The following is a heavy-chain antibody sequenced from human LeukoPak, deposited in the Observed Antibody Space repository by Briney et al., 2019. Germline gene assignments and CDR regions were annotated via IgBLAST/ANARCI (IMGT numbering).Heavy chain of an antibody. CDR3: AKDIGVVMATITTHAFDI. Sequence: GGSLRLSCAASGFTFSSYAMSWVRQAPGKGLEWVSAISGSGGSTYYADSVKGRFTISRDNSKNTLYLQMNSLRAEDTAVYYCAKDIGVVMATITTHAFDIWGQGTMVTVSS. CDR1: GFTFSSYA. V-gene: IGHV3-23*01. J-gene: IGHJ3*02. CDR2: ISGSGGST. D-gene: IGHD5-24*01.